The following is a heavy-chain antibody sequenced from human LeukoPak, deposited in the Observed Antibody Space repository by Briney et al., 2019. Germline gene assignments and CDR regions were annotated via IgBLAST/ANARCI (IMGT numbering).Heavy chain of an antibody. CDR3: ARVPLCSSTSCYDY. J-gene: IGHJ4*02. V-gene: IGHV4-59*01. CDR1: GGSISSYY. CDR2: IYYSGST. D-gene: IGHD2-2*01. Sequence: SETLSLTCTVSGGSISSYYWSWIRQPPGKGLEWIGYIYYSGSTNYNPSLKSRVTISVDTSKNQFSLKLSSVTAADTAVYYCARVPLCSSTSCYDYWGQGTLVTVSS.